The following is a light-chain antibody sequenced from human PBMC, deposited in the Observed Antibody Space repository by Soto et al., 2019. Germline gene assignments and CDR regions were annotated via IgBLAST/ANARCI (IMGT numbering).Light chain of an antibody. CDR2: DAS. Sequence: DIQMTQSPSTLSAYVGDRVTITCRASQSMNDWLAWYQQKPWKAPKVLIYDASSLQSGVPSRFSGSGSGTEFTLTIDSLQPDDVATYYCLRYNAFSQTFGQGTKVEI. CDR1: QSMNDW. V-gene: IGKV1-5*01. J-gene: IGKJ1*01. CDR3: LRYNAFSQT.